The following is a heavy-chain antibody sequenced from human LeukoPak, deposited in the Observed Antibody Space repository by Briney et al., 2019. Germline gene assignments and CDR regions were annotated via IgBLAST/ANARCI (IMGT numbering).Heavy chain of an antibody. CDR1: GGTFSNYA. Sequence: ASVKVSCKASGGTFSNYAINWVRQAPGQGLEWMGGITPIFGTANYAQRFQGRVTITADESTSTAYMELSSLRSEDTAVYYCARWAGYCSITNCYTAFDFWGQGTLVTVSS. CDR3: ARWAGYCSITNCYTAFDF. D-gene: IGHD2-2*02. V-gene: IGHV1-69*13. CDR2: ITPIFGTA. J-gene: IGHJ4*02.